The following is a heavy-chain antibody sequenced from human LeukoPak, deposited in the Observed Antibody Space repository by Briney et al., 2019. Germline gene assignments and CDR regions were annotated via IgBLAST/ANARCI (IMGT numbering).Heavy chain of an antibody. CDR2: IYYSGST. J-gene: IGHJ6*02. V-gene: IGHV4-39*01. Sequence: SETLSLTCTVSGGSISTSSYYWGWIRQPPGKGLEWIGSIYYSGSTYYNPSLKSRVTISVDTSKNQFSLKLSSVTAADTAVYYCASVEMATIARYYDYYGMDVWGQGTTVTVSS. CDR1: GGSISTSSYY. D-gene: IGHD5-24*01. CDR3: ASVEMATIARYYDYYGMDV.